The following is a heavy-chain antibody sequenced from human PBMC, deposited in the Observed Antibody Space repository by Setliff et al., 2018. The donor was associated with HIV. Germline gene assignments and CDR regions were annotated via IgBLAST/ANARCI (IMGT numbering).Heavy chain of an antibody. CDR3: ASYYDFWGGYSFFDP. CDR2: IYYTGST. D-gene: IGHD3-3*01. CDR1: GDSIDTSYYY. Sequence: SETLSLTCTVSGDSIDTSYYYWGWIRQPPGKGLEWIANIYYTGSTYYNPSLQSRVTISVDASKNQFSLKFNSVTAADTAVYYCASYYDFWGGYSFFDPWGQGTLVTVSS. J-gene: IGHJ5*02. V-gene: IGHV4-39*01.